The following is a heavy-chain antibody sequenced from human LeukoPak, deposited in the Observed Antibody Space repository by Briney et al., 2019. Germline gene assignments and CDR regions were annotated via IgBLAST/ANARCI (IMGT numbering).Heavy chain of an antibody. CDR1: GGTFSSYA. V-gene: IGHV1-69*06. CDR3: ARDRESRDGYNWSYYYYYMDV. D-gene: IGHD5-24*01. J-gene: IGHJ6*03. Sequence: GASVKVSCKASGGTFSSYAISWVRQAPGQGFEWMGGIIPIFGTANYAQKFQGRVTITADKSTSTAYMELSSLRSEDTAVYYCARDRESRDGYNWSYYYYYMDVWGKGTTVTVSS. CDR2: IIPIFGTA.